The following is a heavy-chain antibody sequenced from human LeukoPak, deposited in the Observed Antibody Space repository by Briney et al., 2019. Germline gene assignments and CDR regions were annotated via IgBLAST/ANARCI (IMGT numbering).Heavy chain of an antibody. V-gene: IGHV3-7*04. CDR2: IKQDGSEK. CDR1: GFTLSSYS. CDR3: ARGLGSLDY. J-gene: IGHJ4*02. D-gene: IGHD1-26*01. Sequence: GGSLRLACAASGFTLSSYSMNWVRQAPGKGLEWVANIKQDGSEKYYVDSVKGRFTISRDNAKNSLYLQMNSLRAEDTAVYYCARGLGSLDYWGQGTLVTVSS.